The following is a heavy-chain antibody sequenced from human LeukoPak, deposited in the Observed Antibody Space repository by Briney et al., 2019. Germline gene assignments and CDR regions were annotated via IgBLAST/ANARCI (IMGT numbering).Heavy chain of an antibody. CDR2: IYPADSDT. J-gene: IGHJ4*02. D-gene: IGHD1-20*01. V-gene: IGHV5-51*01. CDR3: ARHDNWNDDHY. CDR1: GYSFTNYW. Sequence: GESLKISCKGSGYSFTNYWIGWVRQMPGEGLEWMGIIYPADSDTRYSPSFQGQVTISVDKSISTAYLQWSSLKASDTAMYFCARHDNWNDDHYWGQGTLVTVSS.